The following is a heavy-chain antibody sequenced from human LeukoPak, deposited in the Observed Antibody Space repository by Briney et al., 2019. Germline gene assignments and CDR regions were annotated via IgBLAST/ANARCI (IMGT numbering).Heavy chain of an antibody. J-gene: IGHJ5*02. Sequence: SVNVSCKASGGTFSSYAISWVRQAPGQGLEWMGGIIPIFGTANYAQKFQGRVTITADESTSTAYMELSSLRSEDTAVYYCARDCSSTSCYLRGHWFDPWGQGTLVTVSS. V-gene: IGHV1-69*01. D-gene: IGHD2-2*01. CDR2: IIPIFGTA. CDR3: ARDCSSTSCYLRGHWFDP. CDR1: GGTFSSYA.